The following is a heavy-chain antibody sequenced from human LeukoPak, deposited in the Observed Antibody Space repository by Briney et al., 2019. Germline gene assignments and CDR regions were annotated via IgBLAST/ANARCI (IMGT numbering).Heavy chain of an antibody. D-gene: IGHD3-22*01. J-gene: IGHJ4*02. V-gene: IGHV1-8*01. Sequence: ASVKVSCKASGYTFTSNDINWVRQATGQGLEWMGWMNPNSGNTGYAQKFQGRVTMTRNTSISTAYRELSSLRSEDTAVYYCARGGDSSGHTDYWGQGTLVTVSS. CDR2: MNPNSGNT. CDR1: GYTFTSND. CDR3: ARGGDSSGHTDY.